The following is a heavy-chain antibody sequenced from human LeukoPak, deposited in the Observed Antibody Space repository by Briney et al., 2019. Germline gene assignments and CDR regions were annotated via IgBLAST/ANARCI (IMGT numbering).Heavy chain of an antibody. J-gene: IGHJ4*02. CDR3: AKARYCSSTSCTRSFDY. Sequence: GGSLRLSCAASGFTFSSYWMHWVRHAPGKWLVWVSRINSDGSSTSYADSVKGRFTISRDNAKNSLYLQMNSLRAEDTALYYCAKARYCSSTSCTRSFDYWGQGTLVTVSS. CDR1: GFTFSSYW. CDR2: INSDGSST. V-gene: IGHV3-74*01. D-gene: IGHD2-2*01.